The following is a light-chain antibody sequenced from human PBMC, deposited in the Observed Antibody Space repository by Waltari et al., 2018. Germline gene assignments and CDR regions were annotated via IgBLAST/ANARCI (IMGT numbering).Light chain of an antibody. V-gene: IGLV3-21*04. Sequence: SYVLTQTPSVSAAPGETVRNSCGGIDLGGKIVHWYQQKAGRAPKMVISYDSDRPSGIPERFSGSNSGNTAILTISRVEAGDEADYYCQVWDRGGFFGGGTKVTVL. J-gene: IGLJ2*01. CDR2: YDS. CDR3: QVWDRGGF. CDR1: DLGGKI.